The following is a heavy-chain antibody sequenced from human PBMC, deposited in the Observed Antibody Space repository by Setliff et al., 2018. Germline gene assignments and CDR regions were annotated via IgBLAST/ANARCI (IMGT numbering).Heavy chain of an antibody. CDR1: GGSFSTYY. CDR3: VTDTPFSDSWTGEDY. J-gene: IGHJ4*02. V-gene: IGHV4-34*01. D-gene: IGHD2-8*02. Sequence: PSETLSLTCAVYGGSFSTYYWIWIRQPPGKGLEWIGEINHSGSTNYNPSLKSRVTISVDNSKNTLYLQMNSLKTEDTAVYYCVTDTPFSDSWTGEDYWGQGTLVTVSS. CDR2: INHSGST.